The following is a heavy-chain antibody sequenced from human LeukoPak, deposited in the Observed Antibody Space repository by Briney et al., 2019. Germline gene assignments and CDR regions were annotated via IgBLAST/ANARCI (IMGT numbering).Heavy chain of an antibody. J-gene: IGHJ3*02. V-gene: IGHV3-30-3*01. CDR3: ARDACSGGSCYSGHAFDI. D-gene: IGHD2-15*01. CDR2: ISYDGSNK. CDR1: GFTFSSYA. Sequence: PGGSLRLFCAASGFTFSSYAMHWVRQAPGKGLEWVAVISYDGSNKYYADSVKGRFTISRDNSKNTLYLQMNSLRAEDTAVYYCARDACSGGSCYSGHAFDIWGQGTMVTVSS.